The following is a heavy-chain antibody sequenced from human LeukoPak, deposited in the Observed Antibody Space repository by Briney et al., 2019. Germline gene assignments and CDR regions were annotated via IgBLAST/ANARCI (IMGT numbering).Heavy chain of an antibody. CDR3: AREAYIAAAGPLY. V-gene: IGHV4-39*07. Sequence: SETLSLTCTVSGGSISSSSYYWGWIRQPPGKGLEWIGSIYYSGSTYYNPSLKSRVTISVDTSKNQFSLKLSSVTAADTAVYYCAREAYIAAAGPLYWGQGTLVTVSS. CDR1: GGSISSSSYY. CDR2: IYYSGST. J-gene: IGHJ4*02. D-gene: IGHD6-13*01.